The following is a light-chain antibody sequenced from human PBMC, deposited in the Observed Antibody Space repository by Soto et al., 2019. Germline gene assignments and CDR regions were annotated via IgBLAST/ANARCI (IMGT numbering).Light chain of an antibody. CDR3: CSYAGSYKGYV. J-gene: IGLJ1*01. CDR2: YVS. V-gene: IGLV2-11*01. Sequence: QSALTQPRSVSGSPGQSVTISCTGTSSDVGGYHYVSWYQQHPGKAPKLMIYYVSKRPSGVPDRFSGSKSGNTASLTISGLQAEDEADYYCCSYAGSYKGYVFGTGTKLTVL. CDR1: SSDVGGYHY.